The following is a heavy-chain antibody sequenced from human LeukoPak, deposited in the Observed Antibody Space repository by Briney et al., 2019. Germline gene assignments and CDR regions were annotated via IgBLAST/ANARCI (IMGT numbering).Heavy chain of an antibody. D-gene: IGHD3-22*01. V-gene: IGHV3-53*01. CDR3: ARDRSYYDSSGYFRDY. CDR2: IYSGGST. CDR1: GFTVSSNY. J-gene: IGHJ4*02. Sequence: PGGSLRLSCAASGFTVSSNYMSWVRQAPGKGLEWVSVIYSGGSTYYADSVKGRFTISRDNSKNTLYLQMNSLRAEDTAVYYCARDRSYYDSSGYFRDYWGQGTLVTVSS.